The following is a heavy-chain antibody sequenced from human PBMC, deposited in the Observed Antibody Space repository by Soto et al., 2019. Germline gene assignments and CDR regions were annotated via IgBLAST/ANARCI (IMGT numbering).Heavy chain of an antibody. D-gene: IGHD3-3*01. CDR1: GGSISSGGYY. J-gene: IGHJ5*02. V-gene: IGHV4-31*03. CDR2: IYYSGST. CDR3: ARGLAGFFWSGRSDNWFDP. Sequence: QVQLQESGPGLVKPSQTLSLTCTVSGGSISSGGYYWSWIRQHPGKGLEWIGYIYYSGSTYYNSSLKSRVSISVDTSKNQFSLKLSSVTAADTAVYYCARGLAGFFWSGRSDNWFDPWGQGPLVTVSS.